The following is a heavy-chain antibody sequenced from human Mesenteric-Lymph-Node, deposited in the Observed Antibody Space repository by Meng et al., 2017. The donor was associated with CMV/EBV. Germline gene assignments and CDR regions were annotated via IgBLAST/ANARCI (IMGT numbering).Heavy chain of an antibody. Sequence: SLKISCAASGFTFDDYAMHWVRQAPGKGLEWVSGISWNSGSVGYADSVKGRITISRDNAKNSLYLQMNSLRAEDTALYYCAKLQGADYYYGMDVWGQGTTVTVSS. CDR3: AKLQGADYYYGMDV. CDR2: ISWNSGSV. J-gene: IGHJ6*02. CDR1: GFTFDDYA. V-gene: IGHV3-9*01. D-gene: IGHD1-26*01.